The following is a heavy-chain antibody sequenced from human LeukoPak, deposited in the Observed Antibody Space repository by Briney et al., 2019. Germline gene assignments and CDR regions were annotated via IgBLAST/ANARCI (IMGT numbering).Heavy chain of an antibody. CDR2: ISYDGSNK. Sequence: GRSLRLSCAASGFTFSSYGMHWVRQAPGKGLEWVAVISYDGSNKYYADSVKGRFTISRDSSKNTLYLQMNSLKTEDTAVYYCSWDGSGAFDYWGQGTLVTVSS. V-gene: IGHV3-30*03. D-gene: IGHD3-10*01. CDR3: SWDGSGAFDY. CDR1: GFTFSSYG. J-gene: IGHJ4*02.